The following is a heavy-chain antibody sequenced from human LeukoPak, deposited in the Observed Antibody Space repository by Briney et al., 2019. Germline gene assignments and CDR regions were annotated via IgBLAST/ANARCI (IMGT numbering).Heavy chain of an antibody. D-gene: IGHD3-3*01. CDR1: GGTFSSYA. CDR3: AREKYDFWSGALGY. Sequence: ASVKVSCKASGGTFSSYAISWVRQAPGQGLEWMGRIIPIFGTANYAQKFQGRVTITTDESTSTAYMELCSLRSEDTAVYYCAREKYDFWSGALGYWGQGTLVTVSS. CDR2: IIPIFGTA. J-gene: IGHJ4*02. V-gene: IGHV1-69*05.